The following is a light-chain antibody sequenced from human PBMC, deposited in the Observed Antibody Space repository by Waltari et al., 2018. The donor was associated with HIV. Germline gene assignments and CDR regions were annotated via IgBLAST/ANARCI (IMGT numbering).Light chain of an antibody. V-gene: IGKV3-20*01. Sequence: EIVLTQSPGTQSLSPGERATLSCRASQRVSSHLAWYQQTPGQAPRLLIYGASSRATGIPDRFSGSGSGTDFTLTISRLEPEDFAVYFCQQYDTSPRTFGQGTRLEIK. J-gene: IGKJ2*01. CDR2: GAS. CDR1: QRVSSH. CDR3: QQYDTSPRT.